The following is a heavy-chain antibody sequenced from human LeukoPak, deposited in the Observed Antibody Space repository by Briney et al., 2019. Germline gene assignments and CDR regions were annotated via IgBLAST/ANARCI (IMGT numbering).Heavy chain of an antibody. Sequence: GGSLRLSCAASGFIFSNSWMHWVRQAPGKGLEWVANIKQDGSEKYYVDSVKGRFTISRDNAKNSLYLQMNSLRAEDTAVYYCARVARGLLWFGEFFDYWGQGTLVTVSS. V-gene: IGHV3-7*01. J-gene: IGHJ4*02. D-gene: IGHD3-10*01. CDR3: ARVARGLLWFGEFFDY. CDR1: GFIFSNSW. CDR2: IKQDGSEK.